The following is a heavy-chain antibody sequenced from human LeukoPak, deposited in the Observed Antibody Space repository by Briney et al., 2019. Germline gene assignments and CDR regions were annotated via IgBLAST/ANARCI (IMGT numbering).Heavy chain of an antibody. CDR2: ISAYNGNT. CDR1: GYTFTSYG. Sequence: GASVKVSCKASGYTFTSYGISWVRQAPGQGLEWMGWISAYNGNTNYAQKLQGRVTMTTDTSTSTAYMELRSLRSDDTAVYYCASSFPGEMATTGPFDYWGQGTLVTVSS. V-gene: IGHV1-18*01. J-gene: IGHJ4*02. CDR3: ASSFPGEMATTGPFDY. D-gene: IGHD5-24*01.